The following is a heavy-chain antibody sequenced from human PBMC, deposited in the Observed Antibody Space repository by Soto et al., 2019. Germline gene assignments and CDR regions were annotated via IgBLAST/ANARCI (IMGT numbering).Heavy chain of an antibody. CDR1: GYTFTSYG. V-gene: IGHV1-18*01. CDR2: ISAYNGNT. D-gene: IGHD3-22*01. CDR3: ARRPYDSSGYYSSFVY. Sequence: ASVKVSCKASGYTFTSYGISWVRQAPGQGLEWMGWISAYNGNTNYAQKLQGRVTMTTDTSTSTAYMGLSSLRSEDTAVYYCARRPYDSSGYYSSFVYWGQGTLVTVSS. J-gene: IGHJ4*02.